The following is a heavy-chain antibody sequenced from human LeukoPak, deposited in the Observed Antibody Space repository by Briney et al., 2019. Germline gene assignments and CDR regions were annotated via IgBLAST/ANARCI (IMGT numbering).Heavy chain of an antibody. Sequence: LTCAVYGGSFSGYYWSWIRQPPGKGLEWVASINHNGNVNYYVDSVKGRFTISRDNAKNSLYLQMSNLRAEDTAVYFCARGGGLDVWGQGATVTVSS. CDR1: GGSFSGYY. J-gene: IGHJ6*02. CDR2: INHNGNVN. CDR3: ARGGGLDV. V-gene: IGHV3-7*03. D-gene: IGHD3-16*01.